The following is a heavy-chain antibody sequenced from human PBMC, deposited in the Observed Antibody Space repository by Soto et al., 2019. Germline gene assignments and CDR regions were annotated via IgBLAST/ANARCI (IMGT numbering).Heavy chain of an antibody. CDR2: IYSGGST. D-gene: IGHD3-16*01. CDR1: GFTLSSYA. J-gene: IGHJ4*02. V-gene: IGHV3-66*01. Sequence: GGSLRLSCAASGFTLSSYAMSWVRQAPGKGLEWVSVIYSGGSTYYADSVKGRFTISRDNSKNTLYLQMNSLRAEDTAVYYCARGGGIMITFGGVDPYLDYWGQGTLVTVSS. CDR3: ARGGGIMITFGGVDPYLDY.